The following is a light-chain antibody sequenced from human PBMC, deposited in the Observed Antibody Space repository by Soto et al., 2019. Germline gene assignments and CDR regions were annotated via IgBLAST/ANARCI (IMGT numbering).Light chain of an antibody. J-gene: IGLJ1*01. CDR3: SSYPSSSTKG. V-gene: IGLV2-14*01. CDR2: EVS. Sequence: QSVLTQPASVSGPPGQSITISCPGTSRDVGGYNYVSWYQQHPGKAPKLMIYEVSNRPSGDSNRFSGSKSGNTASLTISGLQPEDEADYYCSSYPSSSTKGFGAGTRAPS. CDR1: SRDVGGYNY.